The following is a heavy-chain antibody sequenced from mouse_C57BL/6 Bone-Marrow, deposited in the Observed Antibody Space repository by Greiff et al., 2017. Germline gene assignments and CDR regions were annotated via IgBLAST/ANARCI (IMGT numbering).Heavy chain of an antibody. CDR3: ARDHGNGAYYYAMDY. J-gene: IGHJ4*01. Sequence: VQLQQSGPELVKPGASVKISCKASGYSFTSYYIHWVKQRPGQGLEWIGWIYPGSGNTKYNEKFKGKATLTADTSSSTAYMQLSSLTSEDSAVYYCARDHGNGAYYYAMDYWGQGTSVTVSS. CDR1: GYSFTSYY. D-gene: IGHD2-1*01. CDR2: IYPGSGNT. V-gene: IGHV1-66*01.